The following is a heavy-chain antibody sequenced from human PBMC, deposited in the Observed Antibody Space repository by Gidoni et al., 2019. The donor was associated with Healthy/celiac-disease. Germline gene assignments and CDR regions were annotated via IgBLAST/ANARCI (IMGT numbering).Heavy chain of an antibody. Sequence: EVQLVESGGGLVKPGGSVRLPCAASGFPFSSYSINWVRQAPGKGLEWVSSISSSSSYIYYADSVKGRFTISRDNAKNSLYLQMNSLRAEDTAVYYCARVGDRLRGAFDIWGQGTMVTVSS. CDR1: GFPFSSYS. V-gene: IGHV3-21*01. D-gene: IGHD3-16*01. CDR3: ARVGDRLRGAFDI. J-gene: IGHJ3*02. CDR2: ISSSSSYI.